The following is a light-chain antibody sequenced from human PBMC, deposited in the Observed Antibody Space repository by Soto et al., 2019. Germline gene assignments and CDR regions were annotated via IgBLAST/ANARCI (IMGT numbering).Light chain of an antibody. V-gene: IGKV4-1*01. CDR3: QHYYNTPFS. CDR1: QSVLYSSNNKNC. J-gene: IGKJ3*01. Sequence: DIVMTQSPDSLAVSLGERATINCKSSQSVLYSSNNKNCLAWYQQKPGQPPKLLIYWASTRESGVPERFRGSGSGTDFTLTISSLQAEDVGVYYCQHYYNTPFSFGPGTKV. CDR2: WAS.